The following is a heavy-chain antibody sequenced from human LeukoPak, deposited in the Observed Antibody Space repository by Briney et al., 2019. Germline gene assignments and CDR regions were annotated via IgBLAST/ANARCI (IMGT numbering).Heavy chain of an antibody. CDR2: INPSGGST. J-gene: IGHJ4*02. CDR1: GYTFTSYY. Sequence: ASVKISCKASGYTFTSYYMHWVRQAPGQGLEWMGIINPSGGSTSYAQKFQGRVTMTRDTSTSTVYMELSSLRSEDTTVYYCSTGTWIQLWFRLCYWGQGTLVSVSS. V-gene: IGHV1-46*03. CDR3: STGTWIQLWFRLCY. D-gene: IGHD5-18*01.